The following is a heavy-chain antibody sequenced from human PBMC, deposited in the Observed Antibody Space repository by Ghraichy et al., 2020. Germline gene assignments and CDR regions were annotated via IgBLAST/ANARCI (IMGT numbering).Heavy chain of an antibody. CDR3: VSDGCSGRTCTFCN. J-gene: IGHJ4*02. V-gene: IGHV3-48*04. CDR2: IGSGGSSS. Sequence: GGSLRLSCAASGFTFSSYSMNWVRQAPGKGLEWVSYIGSGGSSSYYADSVKGRFTISRDNAKNSVYLDMNSLRAEDTALYYCVSDGCSGRTCTFCNWGQGALVTVSS. D-gene: IGHD2-15*01. CDR1: GFTFSSYS.